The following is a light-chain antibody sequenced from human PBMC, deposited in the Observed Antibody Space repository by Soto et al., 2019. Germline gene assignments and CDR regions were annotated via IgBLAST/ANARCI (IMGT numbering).Light chain of an antibody. Sequence: PGQRATLSCRARHPVSPSFLAWYQQKGGQAPRLLIYGASSRSTGVPDRFSGSGSGTDFTLTISELEPEDFAVYYCQHYGRSLTWTFGPGTKVHI. V-gene: IGKV3-20*01. CDR3: QHYGRSLTWT. CDR1: HPVSPSF. J-gene: IGKJ1*01. CDR2: GAS.